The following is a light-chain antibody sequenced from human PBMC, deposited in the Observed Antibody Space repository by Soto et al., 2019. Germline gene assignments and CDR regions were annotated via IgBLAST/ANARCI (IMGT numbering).Light chain of an antibody. Sequence: DIQMTQSPSSLSASVGDRVTITCRASQDILNHLTWFQQKPGKAPKSLIFAASNLHSGVSSKFSGSGFGTEFTLTISSLQPEDFATYYCQQYATSPSTFDQGTKLEI. CDR3: QQYATSPST. V-gene: IGKV1-16*02. CDR2: AAS. CDR1: QDILNH. J-gene: IGKJ2*01.